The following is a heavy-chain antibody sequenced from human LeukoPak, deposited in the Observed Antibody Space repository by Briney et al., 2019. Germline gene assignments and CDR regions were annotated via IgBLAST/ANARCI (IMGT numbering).Heavy chain of an antibody. CDR2: INHSGST. J-gene: IGHJ6*03. CDR3: ARGSRHMDV. Sequence: SETLSLTCAVYGGSFSGYYWGWIRQPPGKGLEWLGEINHSGSTNYNPSLKSRVTISVDTSKNQFSLKLSSVTAADTAVYYCARGSRHMDVWGKGTTVTVSS. CDR1: GGSFSGYY. V-gene: IGHV4-34*01.